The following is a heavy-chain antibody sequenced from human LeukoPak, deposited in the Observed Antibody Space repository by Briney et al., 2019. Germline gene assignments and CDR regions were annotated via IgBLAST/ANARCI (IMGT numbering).Heavy chain of an antibody. CDR2: IYPGDSDT. Sequence: GESLKISCKGSTYSFSDYWIGWVRQMPGKGLEWVAIIYPGDSDTRYSPSFQGQVTISAEKPISTVYLQWSSLQASDTAMYYCTRLIGSGWYFDYWGQGTLVTVSS. J-gene: IGHJ4*02. CDR1: TYSFSDYW. D-gene: IGHD3-10*01. CDR3: TRLIGSGWYFDY. V-gene: IGHV5-51*01.